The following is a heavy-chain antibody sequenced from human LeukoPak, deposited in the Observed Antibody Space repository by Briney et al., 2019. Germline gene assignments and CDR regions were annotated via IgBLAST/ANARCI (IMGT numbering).Heavy chain of an antibody. Sequence: SETLSLTCAVSGGSISSSTNWWSWVRQPPGKGLEWIGEIYHSGGTNYNPSLKSLITISVDKSQNQFSLKVNSLTAADTAVYYCATNGYYCMDVWGKGTTVTVSS. CDR2: IYHSGGT. CDR3: ATNGYYCMDV. V-gene: IGHV4-4*02. D-gene: IGHD2-8*01. CDR1: GGSISSSTNW. J-gene: IGHJ6*03.